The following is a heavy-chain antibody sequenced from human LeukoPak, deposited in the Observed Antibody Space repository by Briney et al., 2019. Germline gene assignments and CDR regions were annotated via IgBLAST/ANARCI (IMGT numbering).Heavy chain of an antibody. Sequence: SETLSLTCTVSGGSISSSSYYWGWIRQPPGKGLEWIGSIYYSGSTYYNPSLKSRVTISVDTSKNQFSLKLSSVTAADTAVYYCASVYYYGPGSYYQMGNYFDYWGQGTLVTVSS. CDR3: ASVYYYGPGSYYQMGNYFDY. CDR2: IYYSGST. CDR1: GGSISSSSYY. J-gene: IGHJ4*02. V-gene: IGHV4-39*01. D-gene: IGHD3-10*01.